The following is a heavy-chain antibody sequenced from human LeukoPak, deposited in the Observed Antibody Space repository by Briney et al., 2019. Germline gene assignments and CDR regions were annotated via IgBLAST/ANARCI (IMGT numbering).Heavy chain of an antibody. V-gene: IGHV5-51*01. Sequence: GESLKISCKGSGYSFTSYWIGWVRQMPGKGLKWMGIIYPGDSDARSSPSFQGQVTISADKSGSTAYLQWSSLKASDTAMYYCARRRDLYSGSYYPFDYWGQGTLVTVSS. CDR1: GYSFTSYW. D-gene: IGHD1-26*01. CDR2: IYPGDSDA. J-gene: IGHJ4*02. CDR3: ARRRDLYSGSYYPFDY.